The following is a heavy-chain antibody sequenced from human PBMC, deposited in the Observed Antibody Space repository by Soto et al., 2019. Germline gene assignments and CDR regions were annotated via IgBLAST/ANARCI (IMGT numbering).Heavy chain of an antibody. CDR3: AKDRDLWLVGIYYYYGLDV. J-gene: IGHJ6*02. Sequence: VAVTSYDGSNKYYADSVKGRFTISRDKSKNTVYLQMNSLRAEDTAVYYCAKDRDLWLVGIYYYYGLDVWGQGTTVTVSS. D-gene: IGHD6-19*01. CDR2: TSYDGSNK. V-gene: IGHV3-30*01.